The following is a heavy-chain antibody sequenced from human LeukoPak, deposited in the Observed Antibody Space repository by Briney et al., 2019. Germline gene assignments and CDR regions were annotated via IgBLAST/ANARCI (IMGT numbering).Heavy chain of an antibody. J-gene: IGHJ3*01. CDR3: ARDFHALVPAADSFHV. Sequence: ASVKVSCKASGYIFRRYGINWVRQAPGQGLEWLGWINIYKNVTNYAQKFQGRVTMTTDTSTNTAYMELRSLQSDDTGVYYCARDFHALVPAADSFHVWGQGTMVTISS. V-gene: IGHV1-18*01. CDR1: GYIFRRYG. CDR2: INIYKNVT. D-gene: IGHD2-2*01.